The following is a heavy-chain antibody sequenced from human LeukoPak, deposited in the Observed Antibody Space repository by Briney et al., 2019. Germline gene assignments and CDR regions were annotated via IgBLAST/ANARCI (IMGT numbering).Heavy chain of an antibody. CDR2: INHSGST. CDR3: ATGKNCGGDCSNFDY. D-gene: IGHD2-21*01. V-gene: IGHV4-38-2*02. CDR1: GYSISSGYY. Sequence: SETLSLTCTVSGYSISSGYYWGWIRQPPGKGLEWIGEINHSGSTNYNPSLKSRVTISVDTSKNQFSLKLSSVTAADTAVYYCATGKNCGGDCSNFDYWGQGTLVTVSS. J-gene: IGHJ4*02.